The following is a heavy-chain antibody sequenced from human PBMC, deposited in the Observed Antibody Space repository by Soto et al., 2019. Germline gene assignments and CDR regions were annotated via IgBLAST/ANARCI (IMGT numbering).Heavy chain of an antibody. CDR1: GYTFTSYG. Sequence: ASVKVSCKASGYTFTSYGISWVRQAPGQGLEWMGWISAYNGNTNYAQKLQGRVTMTTDTSTSTAYMELRSLRSDDTAVYYCAREYYYDSSGYYNYWGQGTLVTVS. CDR3: AREYYYDSSGYYNY. D-gene: IGHD3-22*01. CDR2: ISAYNGNT. V-gene: IGHV1-18*01. J-gene: IGHJ4*02.